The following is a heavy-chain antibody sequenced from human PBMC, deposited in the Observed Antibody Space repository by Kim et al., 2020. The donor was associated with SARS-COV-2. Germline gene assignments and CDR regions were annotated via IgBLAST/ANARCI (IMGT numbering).Heavy chain of an antibody. CDR2: IYYSGST. V-gene: IGHV4-39*01. Sequence: SETLSLTCTVSGGSISSSSYYWGWIRQPPGKGLEWIGSIYYSGSTYYNPSLKSRVTISVDTSKNQFSLKLSSVTAADTAVYYCARPGTAMVNAPFDYWGQGTLVTVSS. CDR3: ARPGTAMVNAPFDY. J-gene: IGHJ4*02. CDR1: GGSISSSSYY. D-gene: IGHD5-18*01.